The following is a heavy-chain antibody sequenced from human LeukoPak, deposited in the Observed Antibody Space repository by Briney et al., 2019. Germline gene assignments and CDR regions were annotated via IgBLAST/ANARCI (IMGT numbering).Heavy chain of an antibody. J-gene: IGHJ4*02. CDR3: ARHRTASDN. D-gene: IGHD3-16*02. V-gene: IGHV3-21*01. CDR2: ITTSSTYI. Sequence: PGGSLRLSCAASEFSVGSNYMTWVRQAPGKGLEWVSSITTSSTYIYYADSVRVRFTISRDNAKNSLYLQMTSLRAEDTAVYYCARHRTASDNWGQGTLVTVSS. CDR1: EFSVGSNY.